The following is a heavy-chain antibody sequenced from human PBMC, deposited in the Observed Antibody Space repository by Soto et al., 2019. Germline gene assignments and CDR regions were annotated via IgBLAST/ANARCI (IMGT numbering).Heavy chain of an antibody. Sequence: SETLSLTCTVSGGSISGYYWSWIRQPPGKGLEWIGYIYYSGSTNYNPSLKSRVTLSVDTSKNQSSLKLASLTAADTAVYYCARGSGGLDAFDIWGQGTMVTVSS. CDR1: GGSISGYY. J-gene: IGHJ3*02. CDR2: IYYSGST. CDR3: ARGSGGLDAFDI. V-gene: IGHV4-59*01.